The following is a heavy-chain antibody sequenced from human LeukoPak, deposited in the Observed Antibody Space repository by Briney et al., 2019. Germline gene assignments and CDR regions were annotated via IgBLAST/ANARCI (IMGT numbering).Heavy chain of an antibody. D-gene: IGHD3-10*01. Sequence: GGSLRLSCAASGFTFSSYAMSRVRQAPGKGLEWVSAISGSGGSTYYADSVKGRFTISRDNSKNTLYLQMNSLRAEDTAVYYCAKGYTYYYDNWFDPWGQGTLVTVSS. V-gene: IGHV3-23*01. J-gene: IGHJ5*02. CDR2: ISGSGGST. CDR3: AKGYTYYYDNWFDP. CDR1: GFTFSSYA.